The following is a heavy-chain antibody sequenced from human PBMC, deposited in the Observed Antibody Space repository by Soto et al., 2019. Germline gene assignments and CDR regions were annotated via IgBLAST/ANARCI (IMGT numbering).Heavy chain of an antibody. J-gene: IGHJ5*02. Sequence: QVELVQSGAEVKKPGASVRVSCKTSGETFNMFNIHWVRQVSGQGPEWMGLIAPITGSTHYAEKFEGRLSLTGDSSTRTVYMELSGLTSEDTATFYCARAPPRGWFATWGGGTLVTVSS. CDR1: GETFNMFN. CDR2: IAPITGST. D-gene: IGHD3-10*01. CDR3: ARAPPRGWFAT. V-gene: IGHV1-46*02.